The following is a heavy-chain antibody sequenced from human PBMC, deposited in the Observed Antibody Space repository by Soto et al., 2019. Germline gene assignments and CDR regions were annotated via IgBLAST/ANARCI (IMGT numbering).Heavy chain of an antibody. V-gene: IGHV4-34*09. CDR3: ARDLYGGQLFDY. D-gene: IGHD4-17*01. CDR2: INHSGST. Sequence: PSETLSLTCAVYGGSFSCYYWSWIRQPPGKGLEWIGEINHSGSTNYNPSLKSRVTISVDTSKNQFSLKLSSVTAADTAVYYCARDLYGGQLFDYWGQGTLVTVSS. J-gene: IGHJ4*02. CDR1: GGSFSCYY.